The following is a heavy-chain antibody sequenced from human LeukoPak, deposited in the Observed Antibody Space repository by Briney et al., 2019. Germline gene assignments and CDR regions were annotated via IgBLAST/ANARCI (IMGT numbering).Heavy chain of an antibody. CDR3: ARDSVVPAAAYYYGMDV. V-gene: IGHV4-34*01. J-gene: IGHJ6*01. Sequence: SETLSLTCAVYGGSFSGYYWSWIRQPPGKGLEWIGEINHSGSTNYNPSLKSRVTISVDTSKNQFSLKLSSVTAADTAVYYCARDSVVPAAAYYYGMDVWRQGTTVTVSS. CDR2: INHSGST. D-gene: IGHD2-2*01. CDR1: GGSFSGYY.